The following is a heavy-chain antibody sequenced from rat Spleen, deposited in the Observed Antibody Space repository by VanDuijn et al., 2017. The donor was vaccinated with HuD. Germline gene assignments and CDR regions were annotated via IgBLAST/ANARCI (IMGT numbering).Heavy chain of an antibody. J-gene: IGHJ3*01. V-gene: IGHV3-1*01. D-gene: IGHD1-6*01. CDR2: ISYSGST. CDR3: ARTMYTTDYYYVPFAS. CDR1: GYSITNNY. Sequence: QLQESGPGLVKPSQSLSLTCSVTGYSITNNYWGWIRKFPGNQMEWMAYISYSGSTGNNPSLKSRISISRDTSKNQFFLQLNSVTTEDTATYYCARTMYTTDYYYVPFASWGQGTLVTVSS.